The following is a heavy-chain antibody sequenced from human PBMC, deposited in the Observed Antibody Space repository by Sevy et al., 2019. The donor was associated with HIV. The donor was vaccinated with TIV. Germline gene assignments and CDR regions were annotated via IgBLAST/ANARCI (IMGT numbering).Heavy chain of an antibody. CDR2: ISSSGSTI. V-gene: IGHV3-48*03. Sequence: GGSLRLSCAASGFTFSSYEMNWVRQAPGKGLEWVSYISSSGSTIYYADSVKGRFTISRDNAKNSLYLQMNSLRAEDTAVYYCASLRITIFGVVTLGMDVWGQETTVTVSS. D-gene: IGHD3-3*01. CDR1: GFTFSSYE. J-gene: IGHJ6*02. CDR3: ASLRITIFGVVTLGMDV.